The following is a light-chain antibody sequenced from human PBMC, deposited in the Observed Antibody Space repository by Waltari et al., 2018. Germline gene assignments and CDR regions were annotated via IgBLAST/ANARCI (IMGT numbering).Light chain of an antibody. CDR1: QSVFYSSKNKNY. CDR2: RAS. V-gene: IGKV4-1*01. Sequence: DIVMTQSPDSLAVSLGERATINCKSSQSVFYSSKNKNYLAWYPQKPGQSPRLLIARASPLESGVPDRFSGSGSGTDFTLTISSLQAEDVAVYYCQQYYGNPRTFGQGTKLEIK. J-gene: IGKJ2*01. CDR3: QQYYGNPRT.